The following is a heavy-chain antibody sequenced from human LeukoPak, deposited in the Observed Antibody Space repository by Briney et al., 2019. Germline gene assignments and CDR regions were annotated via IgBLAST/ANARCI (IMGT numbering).Heavy chain of an antibody. CDR3: ARDPTGNDAFDI. J-gene: IGHJ3*02. D-gene: IGHD7-27*01. V-gene: IGHV3-7*05. Sequence: GGSLRLSCAASRFXFSDYWISWVRQAPGKGLEWVANINEDGTEIYYVDSVKGRFTISRDNAKRSLYLQMNSLRAEDTAVYYCARDPTGNDAFDIWGQGTMVTVS. CDR2: INEDGTEI. CDR1: RFXFSDYW.